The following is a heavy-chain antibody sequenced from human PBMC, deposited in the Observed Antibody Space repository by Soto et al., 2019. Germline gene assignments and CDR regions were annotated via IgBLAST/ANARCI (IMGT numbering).Heavy chain of an antibody. CDR1: GYTFTSYG. D-gene: IGHD6-19*01. Sequence: QVQLVQSGAEVKKPGASVKVSCKASGYTFTSYGISWVRQAPGQGLEWMGWISAYNGNTNYAQKFQGRVTMTTDTSTSTAYKELRSLGSADTGVYYCAIPGRDWKQWLVASAEEASDIWGQGTMVTDS. V-gene: IGHV1-18*01. CDR3: AIPGRDWKQWLVASAEEASDI. CDR2: ISAYNGNT. J-gene: IGHJ3*02.